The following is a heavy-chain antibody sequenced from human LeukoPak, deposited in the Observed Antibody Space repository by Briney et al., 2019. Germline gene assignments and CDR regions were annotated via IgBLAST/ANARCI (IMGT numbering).Heavy chain of an antibody. V-gene: IGHV4-39*01. Sequence: PSETLSLTCTVSGGSISSYYWGWIRQPPGKGLEWIGSIYYSGGTYYNPSLKSRVTKSVDTSKNQFSLKLSSVTAADTAVYYCARLQTNYGDYDYFDYWGQGTLVTVSS. CDR1: GGSISSYY. D-gene: IGHD4-17*01. CDR3: ARLQTNYGDYDYFDY. CDR2: IYYSGGT. J-gene: IGHJ4*02.